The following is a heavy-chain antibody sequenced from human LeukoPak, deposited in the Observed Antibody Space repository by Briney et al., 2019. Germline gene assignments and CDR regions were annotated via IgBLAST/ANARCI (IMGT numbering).Heavy chain of an antibody. J-gene: IGHJ6*03. Sequence: PGGSLRLSCAASGFNFSTYAMSWVRQAPGKGLEWVSYISSSGSTIYYADSVKGRFTISRDNSKNTLYLQMNSLRAEDTAVYYCARGGILTGYPSSGKTYYYYYMDVWGKGTTVTISS. CDR1: GFNFSTYA. CDR2: ISSSGSTI. D-gene: IGHD3-9*01. V-gene: IGHV3-48*01. CDR3: ARGGILTGYPSSGKTYYYYYMDV.